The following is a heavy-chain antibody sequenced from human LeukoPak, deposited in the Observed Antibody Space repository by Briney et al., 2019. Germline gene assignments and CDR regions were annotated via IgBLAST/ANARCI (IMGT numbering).Heavy chain of an antibody. J-gene: IGHJ2*01. Sequence: GGSLRLSCAASEFIINKYWMSWVRQAPGKGLEWVANIKQDGSEKYYVDSVKGRFTISRDNAKNSLFLQMNSLRAEDTAVYCCARNRYFDLWGRGTLVTVSS. CDR1: EFIINKYW. CDR2: IKQDGSEK. V-gene: IGHV3-7*01. CDR3: ARNRYFDL.